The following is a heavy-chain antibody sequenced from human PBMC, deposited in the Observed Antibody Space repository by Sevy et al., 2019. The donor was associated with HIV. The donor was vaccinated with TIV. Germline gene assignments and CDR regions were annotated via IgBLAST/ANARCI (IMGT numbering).Heavy chain of an antibody. D-gene: IGHD3-22*01. CDR3: ARDGRSTYYYDSSGYSAY. J-gene: IGHJ4*02. V-gene: IGHV1-2*02. Sequence: ASVKVSCKASGYTFTGYYMHWVRQAPGQGLEWMGWINPNSGGTNYAQKFQGRVTMTRDTSISTAYMELSRLRSDDTAVDYCARDGRSTYYYDSSGYSAYWGQGTLVTVSS. CDR1: GYTFTGYY. CDR2: INPNSGGT.